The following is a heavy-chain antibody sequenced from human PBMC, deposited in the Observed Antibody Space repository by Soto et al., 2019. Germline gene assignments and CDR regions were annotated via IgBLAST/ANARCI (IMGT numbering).Heavy chain of an antibody. CDR2: IYYSGST. CDR1: GGSISSSSYY. V-gene: IGHV4-39*01. J-gene: IGHJ5*02. D-gene: IGHD5-18*01. CDR3: ARHGYVDTAMVTNWFDP. Sequence: SETLSLTCTVSGGSISSSSYYWGWIRQPPGKGLEWIGSIYYSGSTYYNPSLKSRVTISVDTSKNQFSLKLSSVTAADTAVYYCARHGYVDTAMVTNWFDPWGQGTLVTVSS.